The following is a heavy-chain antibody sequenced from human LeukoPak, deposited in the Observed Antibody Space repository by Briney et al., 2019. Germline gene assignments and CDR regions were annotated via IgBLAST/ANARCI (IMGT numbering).Heavy chain of an antibody. CDR3: ARDGGGYFDY. CDR2: IYYSGST. D-gene: IGHD3-16*01. V-gene: IGHV4-59*12. Sequence: SETLSLTCTVSGGSISSYYWSWIRQPPGKGLEWIGYIYYSGSTNYNPSLKSRVTISIDKSKNQFSLKLSSVTAADTAVYYCARDGGGYFDYWGQGTLVTVSS. CDR1: GGSISSYY. J-gene: IGHJ4*02.